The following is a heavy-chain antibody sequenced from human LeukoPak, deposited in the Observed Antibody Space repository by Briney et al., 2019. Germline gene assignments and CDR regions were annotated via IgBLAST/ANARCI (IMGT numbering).Heavy chain of an antibody. CDR2: ITGDASVT. CDR1: GFTFKTYW. Sequence: QPGGSLRLSCAASGFTFKTYWMYWVRQAPGKGLEWVSGITGDASVTYDADSVKGRFNISRDNAKNTLYLQLNSLRVEDTAVYYCAKAYSSSLYGDAFHIWSQGTKVTVSP. V-gene: IGHV3-23*01. CDR3: AKAYSSSLYGDAFHI. D-gene: IGHD6-13*01. J-gene: IGHJ3*02.